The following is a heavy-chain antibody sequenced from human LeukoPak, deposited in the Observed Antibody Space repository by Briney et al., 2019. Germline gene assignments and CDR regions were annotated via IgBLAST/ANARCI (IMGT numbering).Heavy chain of an antibody. J-gene: IGHJ4*02. CDR2: VYPDDSDT. V-gene: IGHV5-51*01. Sequence: GESLKISCKASGYTFTDYWIAWVRQMPGKGLELMGIVYPDDSDTRYSPSFQGQVTISADKSISTAYLQWSSLKASDTAMYYCGRGGAGSSDFDYWGQGTLVTVSS. CDR1: GYTFTDYW. D-gene: IGHD1-26*01. CDR3: GRGGAGSSDFDY.